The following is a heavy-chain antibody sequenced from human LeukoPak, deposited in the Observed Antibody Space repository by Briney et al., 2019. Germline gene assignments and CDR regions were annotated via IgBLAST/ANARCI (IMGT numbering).Heavy chain of an antibody. D-gene: IGHD3/OR15-3a*01. CDR3: VTHMDWYYIQY. CDR2: IYSDRST. J-gene: IGHJ4*02. CDR1: GFTVSNNY. Sequence: AGGSLRLSCAASGFTVSNNYMSWVRQAPGKGLEWVSVIYSDRSTYYADSVKGRFTISRDDSKNTLFLQMNSLRADDTAVYYCVTHMDWYYIQYWGQGTRVTVSS. V-gene: IGHV3-53*01.